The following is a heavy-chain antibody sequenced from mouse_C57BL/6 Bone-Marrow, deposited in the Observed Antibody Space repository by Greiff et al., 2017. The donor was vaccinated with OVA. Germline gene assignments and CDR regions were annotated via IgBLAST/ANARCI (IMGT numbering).Heavy chain of an antibody. J-gene: IGHJ3*01. CDR2: INPSNGGA. D-gene: IGHD2-5*01. Sequence: QVQLQQPGTELVKPGASVKLSCKASGYTFTSYWMHWVKQRPGQGLEWIGNINPSNGGANYNEKFKSKATLTVDKSSSTAYMQLSSLTSEDSAVYYCARSVYSNRAWFAYWGQGTLVTVSA. CDR1: GYTFTSYW. CDR3: ARSVYSNRAWFAY. V-gene: IGHV1-53*01.